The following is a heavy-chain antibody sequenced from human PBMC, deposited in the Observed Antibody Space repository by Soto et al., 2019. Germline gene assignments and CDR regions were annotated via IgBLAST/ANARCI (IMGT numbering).Heavy chain of an antibody. V-gene: IGHV1-69*06. CDR3: ARELKAGGHFGMDV. CDR1: GGAFSTYA. Sequence: QVQLVQSGAEVKEAGSSVKVACQASGGAFSTYAISWVRQAPGQGLEWMGGVIPLFGTSNYLPKFQGRVSIAADRSTETVYMELSRLRFDDTAVYFCARELKAGGHFGMDVWGQGTTVTVSS. CDR2: VIPLFGTS. D-gene: IGHD3-16*01. J-gene: IGHJ6*02.